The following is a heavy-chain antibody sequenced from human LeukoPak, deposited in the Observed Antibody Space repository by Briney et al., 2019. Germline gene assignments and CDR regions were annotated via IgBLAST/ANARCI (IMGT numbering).Heavy chain of an antibody. J-gene: IGHJ4*02. CDR1: GFTFDDYA. D-gene: IGHD5-24*01. V-gene: IGHV3-9*01. Sequence: GRSLRLSCAASGFTFDDYAMHWVRQAPGKGLEWVSGISWNSGSIGYADSVKGRFTISRDNAKNSLYLQMNSLRAEDTAVYYCARSHDYWGQGTLATVSS. CDR2: ISWNSGSI. CDR3: ARSHDY.